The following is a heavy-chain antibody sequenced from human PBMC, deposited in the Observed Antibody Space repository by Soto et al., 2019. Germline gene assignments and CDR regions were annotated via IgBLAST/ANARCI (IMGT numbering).Heavy chain of an antibody. J-gene: IGHJ5*02. D-gene: IGHD3-10*01. CDR3: ARDTYRSGSQHAPGP. CDR2: IWYDGSNK. CDR1: GFTFSSYG. V-gene: IGHV3-33*01. Sequence: PGGSLRLSCAASGFTFSSYGMHWVRQAPGKGLEWVAVIWYDGSNKYYADSVKGRFTISRDNSKNTLYLQMNSLRAEDTAVYYCARDTYRSGSQHAPGPWGQGTLVTVSS.